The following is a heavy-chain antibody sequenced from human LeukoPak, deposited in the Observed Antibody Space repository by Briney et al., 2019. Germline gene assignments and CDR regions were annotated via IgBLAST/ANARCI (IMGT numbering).Heavy chain of an antibody. CDR2: ISYDGSNK. J-gene: IGHJ4*02. V-gene: IGHV3-30-3*01. D-gene: IGHD3-10*01. CDR3: ARGLYYGSGSYYQRFDY. CDR1: GFTFSSYA. Sequence: GGSLRLSCAASGFTFSSYAMHWVRQAPGKGLEWVAVISYDGSNKYYADSVKGRFTISRDNSKNTLYLQMNSLRAEDTAVYYCARGLYYGSGSYYQRFDYWGQGTLVTVSS.